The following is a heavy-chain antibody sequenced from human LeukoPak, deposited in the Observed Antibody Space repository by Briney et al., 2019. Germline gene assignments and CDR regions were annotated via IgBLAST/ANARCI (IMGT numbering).Heavy chain of an antibody. Sequence: PVGSLRLSCAGSGFIFSDFYMSWIRQAPGKGLEWVSLIYSSSDYIYYADSVKGRFTISRDNAKNSLYLQMNSLRAEDTAVYYCARSQWNPGKTTQTTWGQGTLVTVSS. CDR1: GFIFSDFY. V-gene: IGHV3-11*01. D-gene: IGHD1-1*01. CDR3: ARSQWNPGKTTQTT. J-gene: IGHJ5*02. CDR2: IYSSSDYI.